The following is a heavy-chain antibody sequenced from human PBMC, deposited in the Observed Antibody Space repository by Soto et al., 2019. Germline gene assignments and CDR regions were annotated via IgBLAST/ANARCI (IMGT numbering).Heavy chain of an antibody. CDR1: GYSFTSYW. CDR3: ARDTGNYFDY. CDR2: IDPSDSYT. Sequence: PGESLKISCNGSGYSFTSYWISWVRQMPGKGLEWMGRIDPSDSYTNYSPSFQGHVTISADKSISTAYLQWSSLKASDTAMYYCARDTGNYFDYWGQGTLVTVSS. J-gene: IGHJ4*02. D-gene: IGHD3-10*01. V-gene: IGHV5-10-1*01.